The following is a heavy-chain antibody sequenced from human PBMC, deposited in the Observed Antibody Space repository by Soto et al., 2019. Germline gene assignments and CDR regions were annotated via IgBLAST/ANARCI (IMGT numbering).Heavy chain of an antibody. CDR2: IIAYNGNT. CDR1: CYTFTSYG. J-gene: IGHJ4*02. Sequence: VASVHVSCKASCYTFTSYGISWVRQAPEQVLEVMGWIIAYNGNTNYAQKLQGRVTMTTDTSTSTAYMELRSLRSDDTAVYYCARDLRMGYYDSSGYPLLFDYWGQGNLVTVSS. V-gene: IGHV1-18*01. D-gene: IGHD3-22*01. CDR3: ARDLRMGYYDSSGYPLLFDY.